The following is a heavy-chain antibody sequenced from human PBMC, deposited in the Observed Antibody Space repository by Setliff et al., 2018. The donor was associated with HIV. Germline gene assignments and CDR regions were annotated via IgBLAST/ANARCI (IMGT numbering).Heavy chain of an antibody. CDR2: INPNSGGT. V-gene: IGHV1-2*02. CDR3: ARDLGNPPPRSGGMDV. D-gene: IGHD1-1*01. Sequence: ASVKVSCKASGYTFTGYYMHWVRQAPGQGLEWMGWINPNSGGTNYAQKFQGRVTMTRDTSISTAYMELSRLRSDDTAVYYCARDLGNPPPRSGGMDVWGQGTRSPSP. CDR1: GYTFTGYY. J-gene: IGHJ6*02.